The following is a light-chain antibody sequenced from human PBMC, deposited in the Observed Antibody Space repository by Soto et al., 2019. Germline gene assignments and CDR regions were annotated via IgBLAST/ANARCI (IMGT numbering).Light chain of an antibody. J-gene: IGKJ3*01. V-gene: IGKV3-20*01. Sequence: EIVLTQSPGTLSLSPGERATLSCRASQSVTSTFLAWYQRKPGQPPRLLIYGVSSRAPGIPDRFSGSGSGTDFTLTISRLEPEDFAVYYCQQYGTSPLTFGPGTKVDIK. CDR2: GVS. CDR1: QSVTSTF. CDR3: QQYGTSPLT.